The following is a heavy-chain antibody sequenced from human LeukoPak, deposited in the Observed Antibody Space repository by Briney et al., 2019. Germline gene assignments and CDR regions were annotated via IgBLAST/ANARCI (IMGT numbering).Heavy chain of an antibody. CDR3: ARETYYYDSSGYKGYFDY. CDR1: GFTFSSYW. J-gene: IGHJ4*02. Sequence: GGSLRLSCAACGFTFSSYWMSWVRQAPGKGLEWVANIKQDGSEKYYVDSVKGRFTISRDNAKNSLYLQMNSLRAEDTAVYYCARETYYYDSSGYKGYFDYWGQGTLVTVSS. V-gene: IGHV3-7*01. D-gene: IGHD3-22*01. CDR2: IKQDGSEK.